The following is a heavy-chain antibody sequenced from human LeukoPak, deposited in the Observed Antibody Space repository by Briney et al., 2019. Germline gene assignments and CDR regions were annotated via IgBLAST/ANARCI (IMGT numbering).Heavy chain of an antibody. V-gene: IGHV3-23*01. Sequence: GGSLRLSCAASGFTFSSYAMNWVRQAPGKGLEWVSTVSGSGDSTYYADSVKGRFSISRDNSKNTLYLQMNSLRAEDTAVYYCARDRWRSGGSGGGDYWGQGTLVTVSS. CDR2: VSGSGDST. CDR3: ARDRWRSGGSGGGDY. J-gene: IGHJ4*02. D-gene: IGHD2-15*01. CDR1: GFTFSSYA.